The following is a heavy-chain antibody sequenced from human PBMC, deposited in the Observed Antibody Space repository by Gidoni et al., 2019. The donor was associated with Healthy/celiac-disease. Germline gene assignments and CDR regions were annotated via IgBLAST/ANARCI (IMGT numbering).Heavy chain of an antibody. CDR1: GGSISSSSYH. CDR3: ARLRFRTRVATIKGLPDY. Sequence: QLQLQESGPGLVKPSETPSLTCTVSGGSISSSSYHWGWIRQPPGKGLEWIGSIEYSWSTYYTPSLKSRVTISVDTSKNQFSLKLSSVTAADTAVYYCARLRFRTRVATIKGLPDYWGQGTLVTVSS. CDR2: IEYSWST. V-gene: IGHV4-39*01. D-gene: IGHD5-12*01. J-gene: IGHJ4*02.